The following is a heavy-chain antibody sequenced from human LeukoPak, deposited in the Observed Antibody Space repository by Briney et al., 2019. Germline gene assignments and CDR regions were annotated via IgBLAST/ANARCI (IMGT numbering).Heavy chain of an antibody. Sequence: GGSLRLSCAASGFTFSSYGMHWVRQAPGKGLEWVAVISYDGSNKYYADSVKGRFTISRDNSKNTLYLQMNSLRAEDTAVHYCAKDHVEMATINLLDYWGQGTLVTVSS. CDR2: ISYDGSNK. CDR3: AKDHVEMATINLLDY. J-gene: IGHJ4*02. D-gene: IGHD5-24*01. V-gene: IGHV3-30*18. CDR1: GFTFSSYG.